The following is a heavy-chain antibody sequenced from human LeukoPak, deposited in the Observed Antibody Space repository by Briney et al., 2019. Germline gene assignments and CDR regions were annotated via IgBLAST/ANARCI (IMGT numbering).Heavy chain of an antibody. CDR3: ARGNRRYCSSTSCYAYYYMDV. V-gene: IGHV4-4*07. D-gene: IGHD2-2*01. Sequence: PSETLSLTCTVSRGSTSTYYWSWIRQPAGKGLEWIGRIYPSGNTNFNPSLMSRVTMSIDTSKNQFSLKLSSVTAADTAVYYCARGNRRYCSSTSCYAYYYMDVWGKGTTVTVSS. J-gene: IGHJ6*03. CDR2: IYPSGNT. CDR1: RGSTSTYY.